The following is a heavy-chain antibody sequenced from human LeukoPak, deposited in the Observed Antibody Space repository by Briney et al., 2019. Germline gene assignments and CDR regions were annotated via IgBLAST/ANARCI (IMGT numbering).Heavy chain of an antibody. D-gene: IGHD6-13*01. CDR2: ICANGGST. Sequence: PGGSLRLSCSASGFIISDYAMHWVRQAPGKRLEYVSGICANGGSTYYADSVKGRFTISRDTSKNTLYLQMSSLRAEDTAIYYCVKDLYKGDSASWYFFHYWGQGTLVTVSS. J-gene: IGHJ4*02. CDR3: VKDLYKGDSASWYFFHY. V-gene: IGHV3-64D*06. CDR1: GFIISDYA.